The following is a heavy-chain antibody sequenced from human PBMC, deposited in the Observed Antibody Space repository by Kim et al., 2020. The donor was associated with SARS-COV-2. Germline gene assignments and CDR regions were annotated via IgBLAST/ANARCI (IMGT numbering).Heavy chain of an antibody. J-gene: IGHJ4*02. CDR2: ISWNSGSI. CDR3: AKDITSSWHSSYFDY. D-gene: IGHD6-13*01. CDR1: GFTFDDYA. V-gene: IGHV3-9*01. Sequence: GGSLRLSCAASGFTFDDYAMHWVRQAPGKGLEWVSGISWNSGSIGYADSVKGRFTISRDNAKNSLYLQMNSLRAEDTALYYCAKDITSSWHSSYFDYWGQGTLVTVSS.